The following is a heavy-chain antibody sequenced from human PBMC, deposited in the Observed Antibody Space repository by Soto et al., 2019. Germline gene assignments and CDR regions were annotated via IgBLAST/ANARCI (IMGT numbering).Heavy chain of an antibody. D-gene: IGHD5-18*01. Sequence: EVQLVESGGGLVQPGGSLRLSCTASGLNFSIYSMSWVRQAPGKGLEWVANIKQDGSKKYYVDPVKGRFTISRDNAKNSLYLQMNSLRAEDTAVYYCTSPEGYSYGFDYWGQGTLVTVSS. J-gene: IGHJ4*02. CDR3: TSPEGYSYGFDY. CDR1: GLNFSIYS. CDR2: IKQDGSKK. V-gene: IGHV3-7*01.